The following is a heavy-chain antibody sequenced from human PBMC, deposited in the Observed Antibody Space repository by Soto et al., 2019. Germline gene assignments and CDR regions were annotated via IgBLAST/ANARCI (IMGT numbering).Heavy chain of an antibody. J-gene: IGHJ4*02. CDR2: ITPTGGST. D-gene: IGHD1-1*01. CDR3: ARDVRARLFKLDC. Sequence: QVQLVQSGPEGRKPGASVKVSCKASGYNFTTYYIHWVRQAPGQGLEWMGMITPTGGSTTYAQRFQGRVTLTRETSTSTVYMDLSSLRSEDTAMYYCARDVRARLFKLDCWGQGTLVTVSS. V-gene: IGHV1-46*01. CDR1: GYNFTTYY.